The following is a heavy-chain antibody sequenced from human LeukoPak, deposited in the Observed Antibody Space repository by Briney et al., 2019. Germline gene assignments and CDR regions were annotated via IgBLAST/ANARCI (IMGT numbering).Heavy chain of an antibody. J-gene: IGHJ4*02. CDR1: GYTFTSYY. CDR3: ASYSGANYYGSGSYVY. D-gene: IGHD3-10*01. Sequence: ASVKVSCKASGYTFTSYYMHWVRQAPGQGLEWMGIINPSGGSTSYAQKFQGRVTITADKSTSTAYMELSSLRSEDTAVYYCASYSGANYYGSGSYVYWGQGTLVTVSS. V-gene: IGHV1-46*01. CDR2: INPSGGST.